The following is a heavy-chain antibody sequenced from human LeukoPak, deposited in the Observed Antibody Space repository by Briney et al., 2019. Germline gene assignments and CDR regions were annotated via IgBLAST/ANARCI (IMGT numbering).Heavy chain of an antibody. J-gene: IGHJ5*02. CDR3: ARVRASQRAWFDP. CDR2: IIPIFGTA. V-gene: IGHV1-69*05. Sequence: ASVKVSCKASGGTFSSYAISWVRQAPGQGLEWMGGIIPIFGTANYAQKFQGRVTITTDKSTSTAYMELSSLRSEDTAVYYCARVRASQRAWFDPWGQGTLVTVSS. CDR1: GGTFSSYA.